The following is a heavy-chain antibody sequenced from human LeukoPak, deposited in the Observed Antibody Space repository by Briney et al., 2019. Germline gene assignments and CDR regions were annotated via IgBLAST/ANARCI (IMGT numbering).Heavy chain of an antibody. CDR2: IWYDGSNK. J-gene: IGHJ3*02. Sequence: GRSLRLSCAASGFTFSSYGMHWVRQAPGKGLEWVAVIWYDGSNKYYADSVKGRFTISRGNSKNTLYLQMNSLRAEDTAVYYCAREPHYGDYDGDAFDIWGQGTMVTVSS. V-gene: IGHV3-33*01. CDR3: AREPHYGDYDGDAFDI. CDR1: GFTFSSYG. D-gene: IGHD4-17*01.